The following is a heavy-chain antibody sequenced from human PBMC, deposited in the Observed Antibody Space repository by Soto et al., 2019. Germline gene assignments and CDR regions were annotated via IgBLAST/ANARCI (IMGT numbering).Heavy chain of an antibody. CDR2: IKQDGSEK. J-gene: IGHJ4*02. CDR1: GFTFSSYA. V-gene: IGHV3-7*04. Sequence: LRLSCAASGFTFSSYAMSWVRQAPGKGLEWVANIKQDGSEKYYVASVKGRFTISRDNARNSLYLQMNSLRAEDTAVYYCAGGYYDRSGAFDYWGQGTLVTVSS. D-gene: IGHD3-22*01. CDR3: AGGYYDRSGAFDY.